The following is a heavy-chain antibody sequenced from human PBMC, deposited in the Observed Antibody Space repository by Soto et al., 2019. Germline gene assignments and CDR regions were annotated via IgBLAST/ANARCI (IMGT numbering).Heavy chain of an antibody. J-gene: IGHJ6*02. D-gene: IGHD4-4*01. CDR3: AKDRVTTLGLDYYYYYGMDV. Sequence: SLRLSCATSGFTFSSYCMHKVRQAPGKGLEWVAVISYDGSNKYYADYVKGRFTITRDNSKNTLYLQMNSLRAEDMAVYYCAKDRVTTLGLDYYYYYGMDVWGQGT. CDR1: GFTFSSYC. CDR2: ISYDGSNK. V-gene: IGHV3-30*18.